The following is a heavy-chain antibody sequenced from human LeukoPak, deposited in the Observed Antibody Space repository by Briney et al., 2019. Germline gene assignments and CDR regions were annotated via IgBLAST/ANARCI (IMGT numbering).Heavy chain of an antibody. CDR1: GFTFSSYG. D-gene: IGHD2-2*02. CDR2: ISYDGSNK. V-gene: IGHV3-30*03. Sequence: PGRSLRLSCAAPGFTFSSYGMHWVRQAPGKGLEWVAVISYDGSNKYYADSVKGRFTISRDNAKNSLYLQMNSLRAEDTAVYYCASVAYCSSTSCYRDYWGQGTLVTVSS. CDR3: ASVAYCSSTSCYRDY. J-gene: IGHJ4*02.